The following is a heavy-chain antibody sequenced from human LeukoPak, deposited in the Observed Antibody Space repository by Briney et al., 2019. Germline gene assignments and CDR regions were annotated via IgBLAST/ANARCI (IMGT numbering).Heavy chain of an antibody. CDR2: IHYTGST. V-gene: IGHV4-59*12. CDR1: GASISSYY. J-gene: IGHJ4*02. CDR3: ARARYYDSSGYPLDY. Sequence: SETLSLTCTVSGASISSYYWSWIRQPPGKGLEWIGYIHYTGSTNYNPSLKSRVTISVDTSKNQFSLKLSSVTAADTAVYYCARARYYDSSGYPLDYWGQGTLVTVSS. D-gene: IGHD3-22*01.